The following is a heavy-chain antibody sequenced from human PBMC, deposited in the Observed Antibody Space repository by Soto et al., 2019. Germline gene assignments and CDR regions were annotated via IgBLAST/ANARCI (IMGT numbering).Heavy chain of an antibody. Sequence: GASVKVSCKTSGYTFSNYGITWVRQAPGQPLEWLGWISLYSDGTSYAQKFQGRVSMTTDTSTTTAYMELRSLRSDDTAVYYCARVVQGAEAWFGPCGQGTLVTVSS. V-gene: IGHV1-18*01. CDR2: ISLYSDGT. D-gene: IGHD2-2*01. CDR1: GYTFSNYG. J-gene: IGHJ5*02. CDR3: ARVVQGAEAWFGP.